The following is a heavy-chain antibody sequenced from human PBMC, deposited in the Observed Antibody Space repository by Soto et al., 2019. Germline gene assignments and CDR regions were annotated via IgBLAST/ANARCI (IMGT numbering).Heavy chain of an antibody. J-gene: IGHJ6*02. V-gene: IGHV3-7*01. D-gene: IGHD2-15*01. CDR3: ARGDIVVVVAAGGMDV. CDR2: INQDGSER. CDR1: GFTFTNYW. Sequence: GGSLRLSCVASGFTFTNYWMTWVRQAPGKGLEWVANINQDGSERTHVDSVKGRFTVSRDNAKNSLYLEMNRLRAEDTAVYYCARGDIVVVVAAGGMDVWGQGTMVTVS.